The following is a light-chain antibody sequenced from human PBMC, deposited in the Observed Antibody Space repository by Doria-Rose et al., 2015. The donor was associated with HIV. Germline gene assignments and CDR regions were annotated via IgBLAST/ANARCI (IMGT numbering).Light chain of an antibody. CDR3: HQYGTSWT. CDR1: QSFSSTY. J-gene: IGKJ1*01. V-gene: IGKV3-20*01. CDR2: DGS. Sequence: EIVLTQSPGTLSLSPGERATLSCRASQSFSSTYLAWYQQKPGQAPSLLIYDGSTRATGIPDRFSASGSGTDFTHTINGLEPEDFALYYCHQYGTSWTFGQGTKVEI.